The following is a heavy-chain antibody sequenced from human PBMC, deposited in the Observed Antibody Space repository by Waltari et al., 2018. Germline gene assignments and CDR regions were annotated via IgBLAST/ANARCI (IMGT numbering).Heavy chain of an antibody. V-gene: IGHV4-4*02. CDR3: ASPAYCSGGSCYEDY. J-gene: IGHJ4*02. D-gene: IGHD2-15*01. CDR2: IYHSGST. Sequence: QVQLQESGPGLVKPSGTLSLTCAVSGGSISSSNWWSWVRQPPGKGLEWIGEIYHSGSTNYNPSRKSRGTISVDKSKNQFSLKLSSVTAADTAVYYCASPAYCSGGSCYEDYWGQGTLGTVSS. CDR1: GGSISSSNW.